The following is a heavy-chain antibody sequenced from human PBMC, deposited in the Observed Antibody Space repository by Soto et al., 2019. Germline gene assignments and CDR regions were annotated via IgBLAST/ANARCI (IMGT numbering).Heavy chain of an antibody. CDR3: ARAGRTYYYGSGSLAGDYYYYYGMDV. Sequence: QVQLQESGPGLVKPSGTLSLTCAVSGGSISSSNWWSWVRQPPGKGLEWIGEIYHSGSTNYNPSLKSRVTISVDKSKNQFSLKLSSVTAADTAVYYCARAGRTYYYGSGSLAGDYYYYYGMDVWGQGTTVTVSS. D-gene: IGHD3-10*01. J-gene: IGHJ6*02. V-gene: IGHV4-4*02. CDR2: IYHSGST. CDR1: GGSISSSNW.